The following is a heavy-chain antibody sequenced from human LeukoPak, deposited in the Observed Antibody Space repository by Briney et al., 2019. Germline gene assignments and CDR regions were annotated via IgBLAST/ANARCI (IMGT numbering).Heavy chain of an antibody. CDR1: GFTFSDYT. D-gene: IGHD1-26*01. J-gene: IGHJ3*02. CDR2: ISSNGFYI. CDR3: ARDYLALLGGAPYDAFDI. V-gene: IGHV3-21*01. Sequence: GGSLRLSCAASGFTFSDYTINWVRQAPGKGLEWVSSISSNGFYIYYADSVKGRFTISRDSAKNSLYLQMNSLRAEDTAVYYCARDYLALLGGAPYDAFDIWGQGTMVTVSS.